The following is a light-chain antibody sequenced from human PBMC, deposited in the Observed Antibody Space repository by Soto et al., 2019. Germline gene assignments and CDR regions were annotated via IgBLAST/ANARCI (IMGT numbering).Light chain of an antibody. V-gene: IGKV1-39*01. CDR3: QQSNSTPHT. J-gene: IGKJ2*01. CDR2: AAS. Sequence: DIQMTQSPSSLSASVGDRVTIICRASQSISNYLNWYQQKPGTAPKLLIYAASSLQSGVPSRFSGSGSGTDFTLTISSLQPEDFATYYCQQSNSTPHTFGQGTKLEIK. CDR1: QSISNY.